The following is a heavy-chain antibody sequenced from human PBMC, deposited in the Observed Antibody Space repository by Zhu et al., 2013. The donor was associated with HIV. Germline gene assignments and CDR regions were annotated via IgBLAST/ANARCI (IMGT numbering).Heavy chain of an antibody. CDR2: MNPDSGNT. D-gene: IGHD1-26*01. CDR3: ARGRWAWGRGSHDF. CDR1: GYTFINYD. V-gene: IGHV1-8*01. Sequence: QVQLVQSGAEVKKPGASVKVSCKTSGYTFINYDINWVRQATGQGLEWMGWMNPDSGNTGYAQRFQGRVTMTRDNSIRTAYMELNSLTSDDTAVYYCARGRWAWGRGSHDFWGQGTLVSVSS. J-gene: IGHJ4*02.